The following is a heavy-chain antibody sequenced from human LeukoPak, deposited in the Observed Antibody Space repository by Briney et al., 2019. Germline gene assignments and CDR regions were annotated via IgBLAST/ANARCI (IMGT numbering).Heavy chain of an antibody. J-gene: IGHJ4*02. CDR1: GGSISSYY. CDR3: ARENDGSGSFDY. V-gene: IGHV4-59*01. Sequence: SETLSLTCTVSGGSISSYYWSWIRQPPGKGLEWIGYIYNSGSTNYNPSLKSRVTISVDTSKNQFSLKLSSVTAADTAVYYCARENDGSGSFDYWGQGALVTVSS. D-gene: IGHD3-10*01. CDR2: IYNSGST.